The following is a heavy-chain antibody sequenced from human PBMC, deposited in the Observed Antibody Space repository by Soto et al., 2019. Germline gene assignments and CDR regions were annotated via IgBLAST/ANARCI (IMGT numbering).Heavy chain of an antibody. CDR3: ARLALRMATIRINFDY. CDR1: GDSISSESYY. V-gene: IGHV4-39*01. J-gene: IGHJ4*02. CDR2: LYHNGNT. Sequence: QLQLQESGPGLVKPSETLSLTCSVSGDSISSESYYWGWIRQPPGKGLEWIGNLYHNGNTYYNPSLKRRVTISADTSKNQISLEVTSVTAADTAVYYWARLALRMATIRINFDYWGQGTQVTVAT. D-gene: IGHD3-16*01.